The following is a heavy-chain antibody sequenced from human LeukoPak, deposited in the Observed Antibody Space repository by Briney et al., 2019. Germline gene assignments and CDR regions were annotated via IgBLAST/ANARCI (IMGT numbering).Heavy chain of an antibody. D-gene: IGHD6-19*01. Sequence: GRSLRLSCAASGFTFDDYAMHWVRQAPGKGLEWVSGISWNSGRTGYADSVKGRFTISRDNSKNTLYLQMNSLRAEDTAVYYCARESKVAGTRRGYFDYWGQGTLVTVSS. CDR2: ISWNSGRT. J-gene: IGHJ4*02. CDR3: ARESKVAGTRRGYFDY. CDR1: GFTFDDYA. V-gene: IGHV3-9*01.